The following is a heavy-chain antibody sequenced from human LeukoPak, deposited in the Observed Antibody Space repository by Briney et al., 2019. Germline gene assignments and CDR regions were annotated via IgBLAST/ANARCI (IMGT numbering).Heavy chain of an antibody. Sequence: PSETLSLTCAVSGDSISNNNWWSWVRQPPGKGLEWIGEIYHSGSTNYNPSLKSRVTISVDTSKNQFSLKLSSVTAADTAVYYCAHSGWYYYYYMDVWGKGTTVTISS. CDR1: GDSISNNNW. D-gene: IGHD6-19*01. CDR2: IYHSGST. J-gene: IGHJ6*03. V-gene: IGHV4-4*02. CDR3: AHSGWYYYYYMDV.